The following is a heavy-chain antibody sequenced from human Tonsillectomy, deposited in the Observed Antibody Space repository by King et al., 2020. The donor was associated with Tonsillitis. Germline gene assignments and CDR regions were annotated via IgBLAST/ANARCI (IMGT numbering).Heavy chain of an antibody. V-gene: IGHV2-70*15. D-gene: IGHD3-3*01. CDR3: ARSYVLRFLEWPLPGYYYMDV. Sequence: QLTLQESGPALVKPTQTLTLTCTFSGFSLSTSGMCVSWIRQPPGKALEWLARIDWDDDKYYSTSLKTRLTISKDTSKNQVVLTMTNMDPVDTATYYCARSYVLRFLEWPLPGYYYMDVWGKGTTVTVSS. J-gene: IGHJ6*03. CDR1: GFSLSTSGMC. CDR2: IDWDDDK.